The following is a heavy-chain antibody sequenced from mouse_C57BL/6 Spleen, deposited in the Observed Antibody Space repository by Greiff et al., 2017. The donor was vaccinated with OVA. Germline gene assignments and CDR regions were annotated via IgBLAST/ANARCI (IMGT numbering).Heavy chain of an antibody. Sequence: QVQLQQPGAELVMPGASVKLSCKASGYTFTSYWMHWVKQRPGQGLEWIGEIDPSDSYTNYNQKFKGKSTLTVDKSSSTAYMQLSSLTSEDSAVYYCAREGGHREYFDVWGTGTTVTVSS. J-gene: IGHJ1*03. V-gene: IGHV1-69*01. CDR1: GYTFTSYW. D-gene: IGHD3-3*01. CDR2: IDPSDSYT. CDR3: AREGGHREYFDV.